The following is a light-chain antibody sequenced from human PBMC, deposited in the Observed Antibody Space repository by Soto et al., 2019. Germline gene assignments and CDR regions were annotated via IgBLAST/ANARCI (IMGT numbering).Light chain of an antibody. Sequence: EIVLTQSPATLSLSPGERATLSCRASQSVSSYLAWYQQKPGQAPRLLIYDASNRATGIPARFSGSGSGTDFTVTIGSLEPEDFAVYYCQQRSNWPWTFGQGTKVEIK. CDR1: QSVSSY. J-gene: IGKJ1*01. CDR2: DAS. V-gene: IGKV3-11*01. CDR3: QQRSNWPWT.